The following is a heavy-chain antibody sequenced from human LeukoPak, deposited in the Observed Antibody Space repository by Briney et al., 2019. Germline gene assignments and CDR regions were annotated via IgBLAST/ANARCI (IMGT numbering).Heavy chain of an antibody. CDR3: ASLAPNYAILTGYPAY. J-gene: IGHJ4*02. V-gene: IGHV4-39*01. Sequence: SETLSLTCTLSGGSISSSSYYWSWIRQPPGKGLEWIGYVYHSGSTYYNPSLSSRATMSVDTSKNQCSLKLSSVTAADTAVYYCASLAPNYAILTGYPAYWGQGTLVTVSS. CDR2: VYHSGST. D-gene: IGHD3-9*01. CDR1: GGSISSSSYY.